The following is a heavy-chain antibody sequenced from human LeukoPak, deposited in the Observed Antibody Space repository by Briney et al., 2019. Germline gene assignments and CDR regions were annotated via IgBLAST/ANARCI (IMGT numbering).Heavy chain of an antibody. CDR1: GGSISSYY. CDR3: ARAPHSYDSDTYSVQQYFDL. CDR2: MYNSGTT. D-gene: IGHD3-22*01. Sequence: SETLSLTCTVSGGSISSYYWSWIRQPPGRGLEWIGYMYNSGTTNYNPSLKSRVTISVDTSKNQFSLKLSSMTAADTAVYYCARAPHSYDSDTYSVQQYFDLWGRGTLVTVSS. V-gene: IGHV4-59*01. J-gene: IGHJ2*01.